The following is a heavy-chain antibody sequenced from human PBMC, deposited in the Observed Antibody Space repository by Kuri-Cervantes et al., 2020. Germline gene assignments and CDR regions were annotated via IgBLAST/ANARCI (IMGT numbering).Heavy chain of an antibody. Sequence: GGSLRLSCAASGFTVSSYAMSWVRQSPGKGLEWISGIGARGSRSFYADSVKGRFTISRDNAKNSLYLQMNSLRAEDTAVYYCARADTTGDDPFDIWGQGTMVTVSS. CDR3: ARADTTGDDPFDI. J-gene: IGHJ3*02. V-gene: IGHV3-23*01. CDR2: IGARGSRS. D-gene: IGHD1-1*01. CDR1: GFTVSSYA.